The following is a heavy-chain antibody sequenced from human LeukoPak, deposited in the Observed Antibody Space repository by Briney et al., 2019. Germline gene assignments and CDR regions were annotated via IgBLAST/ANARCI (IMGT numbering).Heavy chain of an antibody. Sequence: SETLSLTCTVSGGSIGSSTYYWGWIRQPPGKGLEWIGSIYYSGSTSYNPSLKSRVTISVDTSKNQFSLNLTSVTAADTAVYYCARSTTIKGWFDPWGQGTLVTVSS. CDR3: ARSTTIKGWFDP. V-gene: IGHV4-39*01. J-gene: IGHJ5*02. D-gene: IGHD4-11*01. CDR2: IYYSGST. CDR1: GGSIGSSTYY.